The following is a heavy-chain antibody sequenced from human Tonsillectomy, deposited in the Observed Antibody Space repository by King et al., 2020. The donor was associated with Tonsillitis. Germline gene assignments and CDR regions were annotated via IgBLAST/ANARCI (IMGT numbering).Heavy chain of an antibody. CDR3: ARVKLWRLDY. CDR1: GFTVSSNY. CDR2: IYSGGST. Sequence: QLVQSGGGLIQPGGSLRLSFAASGFTVSSNYMSWGRQAPGKGLEWVSVIYSGGSTYYADSVKGRFTIPRDNSKNTLYLQMNSRRAEDTAVYYCARVKLWRLDYWGQGTLVTVSS. J-gene: IGHJ4*02. V-gene: IGHV3-53*01. D-gene: IGHD5-18*01.